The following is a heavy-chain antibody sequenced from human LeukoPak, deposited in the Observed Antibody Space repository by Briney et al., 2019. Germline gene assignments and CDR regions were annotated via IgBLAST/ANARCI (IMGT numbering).Heavy chain of an antibody. CDR3: AKGIYSGGWSYFDY. CDR2: LSGSGITT. CDR1: GYIFSNSD. J-gene: IGHJ4*01. V-gene: IGHV3-23*01. D-gene: IGHD6-19*01. Sequence: PGGPLRLSCAASGYIFSNSDMSWVRQAPGKGLEWVSTLSGSGITTFYADSVKRRFTISRDNAKNTLYLQMNSLRAEDTAVYYCAKGIYSGGWSYFDYWGHGTLVTVSS.